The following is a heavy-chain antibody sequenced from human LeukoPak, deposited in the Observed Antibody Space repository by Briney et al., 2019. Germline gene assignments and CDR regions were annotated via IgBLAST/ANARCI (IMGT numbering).Heavy chain of an antibody. CDR2: VNQDGSGK. J-gene: IGHJ4*02. D-gene: IGHD5-24*01. CDR3: TSANYGPAY. Sequence: PGGSLGLSCAASGFTFSSYAMSWVRQAPGKGLEWVANVNQDGSGKYYVDSVKGRFTISKDNAKNSLYLQMNSLRAEDTAVYYCTSANYGPAYWGQGTLVTVSS. V-gene: IGHV3-7*01. CDR1: GFTFSSYA.